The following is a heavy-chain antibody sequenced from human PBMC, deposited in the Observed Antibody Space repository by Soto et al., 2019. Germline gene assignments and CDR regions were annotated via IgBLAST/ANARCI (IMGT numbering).Heavy chain of an antibody. CDR2: ISYDGSNK. CDR3: ARDPVAYCGGDCRTFDY. CDR1: GFTFSSYA. J-gene: IGHJ4*02. V-gene: IGHV3-30-3*01. D-gene: IGHD2-21*02. Sequence: QVQLVESGGGVVQPGRSLRLSCAASGFTFSSYAMHWVRQAPGKGLEWVAVISYDGSNKYYADSVKGRFTISRDNSKNTLYLQMNSLRPEDTAVYYCARDPVAYCGGDCRTFDYWGQGTLVTVSS.